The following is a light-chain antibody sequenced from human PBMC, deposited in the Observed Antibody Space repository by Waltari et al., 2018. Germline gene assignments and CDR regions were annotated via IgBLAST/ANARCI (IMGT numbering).Light chain of an antibody. CDR1: QSIRSI. J-gene: IGKJ1*01. Sequence: EIVMTQSPATLSVFPGERATLSCRASQSIRSILAWYQHKPGQAPRLLIYGASTRATGIPARFSGSGSGTEFTLTISSLQSEDFAVYFCQQYDNWLGTFGQGTKVKSN. CDR3: QQYDNWLGT. V-gene: IGKV3-15*01. CDR2: GAS.